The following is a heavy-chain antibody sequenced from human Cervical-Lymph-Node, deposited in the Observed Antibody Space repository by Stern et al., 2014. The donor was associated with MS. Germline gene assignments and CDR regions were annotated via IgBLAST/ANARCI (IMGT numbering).Heavy chain of an antibody. J-gene: IGHJ4*02. CDR2: IQYSGRT. CDR1: GGSFSSYD. Sequence: MQLVESGPRLVKPSETLSLTCTVSGGSFSSYDWSWIRQPPGKGLEWIGYIQYSGRTNYNPSLQSRVTISVDTSNNQFSLKLRSVTAADTAVYYCARVRTSGYDDFDYWGQGTLVTVSS. V-gene: IGHV4-59*01. CDR3: ARVRTSGYDDFDY. D-gene: IGHD5-12*01.